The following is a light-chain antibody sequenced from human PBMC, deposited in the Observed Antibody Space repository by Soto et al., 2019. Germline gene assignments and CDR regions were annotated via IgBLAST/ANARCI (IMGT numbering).Light chain of an antibody. CDR3: SSYTSSSTPYV. CDR1: SSDVGGYIY. J-gene: IGLJ1*01. V-gene: IGLV2-14*01. CDR2: DVS. Sequence: QSALTQPASVSGSPGQSITISCTGTSSDVGGYIYVSWYQQHPGKAPKLMIYDVSNRPSGVSNRFSGSKSGNTASLTISGLQAEDEADYYCSSYTSSSTPYVFGTGTQLTVL.